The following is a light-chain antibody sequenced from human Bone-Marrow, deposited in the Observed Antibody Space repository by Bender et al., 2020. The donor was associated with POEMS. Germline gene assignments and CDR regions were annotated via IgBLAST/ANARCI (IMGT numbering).Light chain of an antibody. CDR3: QSYDSPLSGSV. CDR1: ALPKQF. V-gene: IGLV3-25*02. Sequence: SYGLTQPPAVSLSPGQTARITCSGDALPKQFAYWYQQKPGQAPVLVIYKDSERPSAIPDRFSGSKSGSSASLAIPGLQAEDEADYYCQSYDSPLSGSVFGGGTTLTVL. CDR2: KDS. J-gene: IGLJ2*01.